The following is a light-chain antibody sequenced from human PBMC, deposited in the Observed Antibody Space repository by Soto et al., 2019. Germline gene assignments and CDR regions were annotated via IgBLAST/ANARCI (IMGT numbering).Light chain of an antibody. J-gene: IGKJ5*01. CDR3: QQYSGRPT. CDR2: GAS. CDR1: QDVRKY. Sequence: IQVTQSPSSLSASVGGRVTVTCRATQDVRKYVAWYQLKPGQGPKLLIYGASTLQSVVPSRFSGSGSGADYTLTINNVQPEDVAIYSCQQYSGRPTFGQGTRLEIE. V-gene: IGKV1-27*01.